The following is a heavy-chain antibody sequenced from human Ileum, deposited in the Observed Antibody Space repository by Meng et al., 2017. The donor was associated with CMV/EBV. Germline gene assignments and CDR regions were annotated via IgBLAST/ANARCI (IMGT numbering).Heavy chain of an antibody. CDR1: WFALSTCRIG. J-gene: IGHJ5*01. V-gene: IGHV2-5*02. Sequence: KPTHSLTCTFPFSWFALSTCRIGVVCYSRPPGRALGWLSLIYWDDDKHYRPSLKSRLAITTDSSKNHVVLIMTNMDALETATYYCVRRGGGGSGWTWFDSWGQGILVTVSS. CDR2: IYWDDDK. D-gene: IGHD6-19*01. CDR3: VRRGGGGSGWTWFDS.